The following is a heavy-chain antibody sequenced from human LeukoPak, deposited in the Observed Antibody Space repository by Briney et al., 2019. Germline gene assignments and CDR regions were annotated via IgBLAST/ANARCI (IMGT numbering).Heavy chain of an antibody. CDR2: INPNSGGT. J-gene: IGHJ6*02. V-gene: IGHV1-2*02. Sequence: ASVKVSCKASGYTFTGYYMHWVRQAPGQGLEWMGWINPNSGGTNYAQKFQGRVTMTRDTSISTAYMELSRLRSDDTAVYYRARDLGIAAARSYYGMDVWGQGTTVTVSS. CDR1: GYTFTGYY. CDR3: ARDLGIAAARSYYGMDV. D-gene: IGHD6-13*01.